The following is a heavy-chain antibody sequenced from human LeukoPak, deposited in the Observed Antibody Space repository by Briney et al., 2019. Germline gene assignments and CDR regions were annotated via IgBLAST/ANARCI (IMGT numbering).Heavy chain of an antibody. J-gene: IGHJ6*02. Sequence: GGSLRLSCAASGFTFSSYGMHWVRQAPGKGLEWVAVIWYDGSNKYYADSVKGRFTISRDNSKNTLYLQMNSLRAEDTAVYYCARDLSWFGEIMPTYYYYGMDVWGQGTTVTVSS. D-gene: IGHD3-10*01. V-gene: IGHV3-33*01. CDR1: GFTFSSYG. CDR2: IWYDGSNK. CDR3: ARDLSWFGEIMPTYYYYGMDV.